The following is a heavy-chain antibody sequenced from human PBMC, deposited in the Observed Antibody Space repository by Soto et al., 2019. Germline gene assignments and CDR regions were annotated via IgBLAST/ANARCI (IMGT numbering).Heavy chain of an antibody. CDR3: VACDYGAYPRY. J-gene: IGHJ4*02. Sequence: QVQLQQWGAGLLKPSETLSLTCAVYGGSFSGYYWSWVRQSPRKGLEWIGEINHSGSTNYNPSLKSSLPISVDTPKNQFSLKRSSVTAADAALYYCVACDYGAYPRYWGQGSLVTVSS. V-gene: IGHV4-34*01. CDR1: GGSFSGYY. CDR2: INHSGST. D-gene: IGHD4-17*01.